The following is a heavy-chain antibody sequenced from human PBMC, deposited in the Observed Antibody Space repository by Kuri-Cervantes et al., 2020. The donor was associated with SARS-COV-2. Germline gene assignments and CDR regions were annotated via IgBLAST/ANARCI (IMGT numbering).Heavy chain of an antibody. D-gene: IGHD6-6*01. CDR2: ISAYNGNT. V-gene: IGHV1-18*04. CDR1: GYTFTSYG. CDR3: ARDHFIAAERYFDY. J-gene: IGHJ4*02. Sequence: ASVKVSCKASGYTFTSYGISWGRQAPGQGLEWMGWISAYNGNTNYAQKLQGRVTMTTDTSTSTTYMELRSLRPEDTAVYYCARDHFIAAERYFDYWGQGTLVTVSS.